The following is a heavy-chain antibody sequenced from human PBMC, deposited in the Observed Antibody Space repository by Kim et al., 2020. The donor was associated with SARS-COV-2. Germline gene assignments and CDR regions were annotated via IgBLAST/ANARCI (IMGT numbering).Heavy chain of an antibody. J-gene: IGHJ4*02. CDR3: ARVAVDSSGYYPHFDY. Sequence: SLKSRVTISVDTSKNQFSLKLSSVTAADTAVYYCARVAVDSSGYYPHFDYWGQGTLVTVSS. D-gene: IGHD3-22*01. V-gene: IGHV4-59*01.